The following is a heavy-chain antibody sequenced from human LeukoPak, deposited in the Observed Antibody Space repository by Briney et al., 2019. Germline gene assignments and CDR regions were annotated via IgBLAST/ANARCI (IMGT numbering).Heavy chain of an antibody. J-gene: IGHJ3*02. CDR3: ARDGSNYDFWSGYSVRGAFDI. CDR1: GFTFSSYW. V-gene: IGHV3-74*01. D-gene: IGHD3-3*01. CDR2: INSDGSST. Sequence: GGSLRLSCAASGFTFSSYWMHWVRQAPGKGLVWVSRINSDGSSTSYADSVKGRFTISRDNAKNALYLQMNSLRAEDTAVYYCARDGSNYDFWSGYSVRGAFDIWGQGTMVTVSS.